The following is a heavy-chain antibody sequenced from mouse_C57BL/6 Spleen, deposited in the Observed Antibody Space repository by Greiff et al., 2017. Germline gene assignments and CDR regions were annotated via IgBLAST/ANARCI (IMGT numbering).Heavy chain of an antibody. CDR3: ARVWYQYYYAMDY. V-gene: IGHV1-18*01. CDR2: INPNNGGT. Sequence: VQLQQSGPELVKPGASVKIPCKASGYTFTDYNMDWVKQSHGKSLEWIGDINPNNGGTIYNQKFKGKATLTVDKSSSTAYMELRSLTPEDTAVXYCARVWYQYYYAMDYWGQGTSVTVSS. D-gene: IGHD2-10*02. CDR1: GYTFTDYN. J-gene: IGHJ4*01.